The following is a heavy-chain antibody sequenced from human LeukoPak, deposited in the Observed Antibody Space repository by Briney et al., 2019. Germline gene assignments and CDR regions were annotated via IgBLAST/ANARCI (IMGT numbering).Heavy chain of an antibody. CDR3: ARDFRYCSGGSCYPPYGMDV. J-gene: IGHJ6*02. CDR2: ISSSSSYT. D-gene: IGHD2-15*01. CDR1: GXTFSDYY. Sequence: GGSLRLSCAASGXTFSDYYMSWIRQAPGKGLEWVSYISSSSSYTNYADSVKGRFTISRDNAKNSLYLQMNSLRAEDTAVYYCARDFRYCSGGSCYPPYGMDVWGQGTTVTVSS. V-gene: IGHV3-11*05.